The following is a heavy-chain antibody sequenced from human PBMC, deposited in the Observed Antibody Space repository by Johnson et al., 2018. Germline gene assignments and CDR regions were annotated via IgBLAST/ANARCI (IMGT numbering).Heavy chain of an antibody. J-gene: IGHJ6*03. Sequence: QLVESGGGVVQPGRSLRLSCAASGFIFSSYGMHWVRQAPGKGLEWVAVIWYDGSNIYYADSVKGRFTISRDNSKNTLYLQMNSLRAEDTAGYYCAKVAAAGTGYYYYYYMDVWGKGTTVTVSS. CDR3: AKVAAAGTGYYYYYYMDV. D-gene: IGHD6-13*01. CDR1: GFIFSSYG. CDR2: IWYDGSNI. V-gene: IGHV3-33*06.